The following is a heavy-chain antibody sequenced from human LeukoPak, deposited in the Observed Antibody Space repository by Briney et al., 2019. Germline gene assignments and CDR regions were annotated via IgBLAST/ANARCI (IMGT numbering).Heavy chain of an antibody. D-gene: IGHD6-13*01. V-gene: IGHV4-34*01. CDR1: GGSFSGYY. J-gene: IGHJ4*02. Sequence: SETLSLTCAVYGGSFSGYYWSWIRQPPGEGLEWIGEINHSGSTNYNPSLKSRVTISVDTSKNQFSLKLSSVTAADTAVYCCATIVAAAARGFFDYWVQGTLVTVSS. CDR3: ATIVAAAARGFFDY. CDR2: INHSGST.